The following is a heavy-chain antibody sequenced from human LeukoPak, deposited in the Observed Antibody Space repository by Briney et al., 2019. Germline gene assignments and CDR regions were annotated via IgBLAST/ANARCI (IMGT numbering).Heavy chain of an antibody. V-gene: IGHV1-69*05. Sequence: SVKVSCKASGGTFSSYAISWVRQAPGQGLEWIGGIIPIFGTANYAQKFQGRVTITTDESTSTAYMELSSLRSEDTAVYYCARSATKLEYSSGGTDTLDFDYWGQGTLVTVSS. CDR2: IIPIFGTA. J-gene: IGHJ4*02. CDR3: ARSATKLEYSSGGTDTLDFDY. CDR1: GGTFSSYA. D-gene: IGHD6-19*01.